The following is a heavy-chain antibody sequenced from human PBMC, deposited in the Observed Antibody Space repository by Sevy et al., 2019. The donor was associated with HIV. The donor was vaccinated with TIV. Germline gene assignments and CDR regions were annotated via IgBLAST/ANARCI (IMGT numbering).Heavy chain of an antibody. V-gene: IGHV4-61*03. D-gene: IGHD3-3*01. J-gene: IGHJ6*02. CDR3: AGELYDFWSDHPRYYGLDV. CDR1: GASVSSGSYY. Sequence: SETLSLTCAVSGASVSSGSYYWNWIRQPPGKGLEWIGCIYYSGNTNYNPSLKSRVTISVDTSKNYFSLKLSSVTAADTAVYYCAGELYDFWSDHPRYYGLDVWGQGTTVTVSS. CDR2: IYYSGNT.